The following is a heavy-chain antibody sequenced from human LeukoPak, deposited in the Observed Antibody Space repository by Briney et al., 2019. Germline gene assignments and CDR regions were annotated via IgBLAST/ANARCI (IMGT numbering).Heavy chain of an antibody. CDR1: GFNFIVYR. D-gene: IGHD2-15*01. V-gene: IGHV3-48*02. J-gene: IGHJ6*02. Sequence: GGSLRLSCAASGFNFIVYRMNWVRQAPGKGLEWLSYLSPSSTTIYYADSVKGRFTVSRDNAKNSLYLQMNSLRDEDTAVYYCATVHCSGGSCYDGSYYGMGVWGQGTTVTVSS. CDR3: ATVHCSGGSCYDGSYYGMGV. CDR2: LSPSSTTI.